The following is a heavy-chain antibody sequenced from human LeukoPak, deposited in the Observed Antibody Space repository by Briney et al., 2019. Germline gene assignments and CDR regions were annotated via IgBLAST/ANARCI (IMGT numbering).Heavy chain of an antibody. CDR1: GFTFSNYG. J-gene: IGHJ6*02. D-gene: IGHD4-23*01. CDR3: ARSTVVTTQYYGMDV. Sequence: GGSLRLSCAASGFTFSNYGMHWVRQAPGKGLEWVAVIWYDGSNGYYADSVKGRFTISRDNSKNTLYLQMNSLRAEDTAVYYCARSTVVTTQYYGMDVWGQGTTVTVSS. CDR2: IWYDGSNG. V-gene: IGHV3-33*01.